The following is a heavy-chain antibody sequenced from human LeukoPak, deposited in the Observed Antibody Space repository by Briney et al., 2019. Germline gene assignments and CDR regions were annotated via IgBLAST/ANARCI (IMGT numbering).Heavy chain of an antibody. CDR2: IHPEGNEK. Sequence: QPGGSLRLSCAASGFTFRNFWMSWVHPAPGRGLEWVANIHPEGNEKYHVESVKGRFTISRDNPKSSLFLQMNGLRVEDPAVYYCARGDAFSGDHWGQGTLVTVSS. V-gene: IGHV3-7*04. CDR3: ARGDAFSGDH. CDR1: GFTFRNFW. J-gene: IGHJ4*02.